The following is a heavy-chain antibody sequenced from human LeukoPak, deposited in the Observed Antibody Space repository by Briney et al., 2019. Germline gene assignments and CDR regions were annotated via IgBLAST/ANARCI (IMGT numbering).Heavy chain of an antibody. J-gene: IGHJ6*02. CDR2: IYSGGNT. CDR3: AKASSYYDSSGYYYDRNYYYGMDV. V-gene: IGHV3-53*01. D-gene: IGHD3-22*01. Sequence: GGSLRLSCAASGFTVSSNYMSWVRQAPGKGLEWVSIIYSGGNTYYADSVKGRFTISRDNSKNTLYLQMNSLRAEDTAVYYCAKASSYYDSSGYYYDRNYYYGMDVWGQGTTVTVSS. CDR1: GFTVSSNY.